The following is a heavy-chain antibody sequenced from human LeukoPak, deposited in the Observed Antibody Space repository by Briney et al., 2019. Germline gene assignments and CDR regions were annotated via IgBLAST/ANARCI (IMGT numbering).Heavy chain of an antibody. D-gene: IGHD2-15*01. Sequence: WDSLRLSCVASGFTFNIYPMTWVRQSPEKGLEWVSTIGTGGDTYYEDSVKGRFTISRDESKNTLYLQMHRLGAEDTAVYYCAKSRVVDRRGYFDYWGQGTLVTVSS. J-gene: IGHJ4*02. CDR1: GFTFNIYP. CDR3: AKSRVVDRRGYFDY. V-gene: IGHV3-23*02. CDR2: IGTGGDT.